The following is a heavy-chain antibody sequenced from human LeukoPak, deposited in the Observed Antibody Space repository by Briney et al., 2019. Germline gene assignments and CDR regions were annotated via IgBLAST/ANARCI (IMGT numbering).Heavy chain of an antibody. Sequence: KTGGALRLSFAASGFTFSNAWMSWGRQAPGKGLEWVGRIKSKTDGGTTDYAAPVKGRFTISRDDSKNTLYLQMNSLKTEDTAVYYCTTDYDILTGYPPFDYWGQGTLVTVSS. J-gene: IGHJ4*02. V-gene: IGHV3-15*01. CDR3: TTDYDILTGYPPFDY. D-gene: IGHD3-9*01. CDR2: IKSKTDGGTT. CDR1: GFTFSNAW.